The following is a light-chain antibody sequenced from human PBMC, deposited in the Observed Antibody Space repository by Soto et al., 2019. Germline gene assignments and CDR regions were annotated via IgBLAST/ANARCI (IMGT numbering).Light chain of an antibody. Sequence: QSALTQPPSASGSPGQSGTISCTGTSSDVGGYNYVSWYQQHPGKAPKLLIYEVSNRPSGVPDRFSGSKSGNTASLTVSGLQAEDEADYYCSSYAGSKVLFGGGTKVTFL. CDR3: SSYAGSKVL. V-gene: IGLV2-8*01. CDR2: EVS. CDR1: SSDVGGYNY. J-gene: IGLJ2*01.